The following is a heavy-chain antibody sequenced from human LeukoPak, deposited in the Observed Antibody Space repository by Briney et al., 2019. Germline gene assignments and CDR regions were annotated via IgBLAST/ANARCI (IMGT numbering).Heavy chain of an antibody. D-gene: IGHD1-26*01. CDR3: ASGGIYYGAAFDF. J-gene: IGHJ4*02. Sequence: SGGSLRLSCGASGFTFSKHGMNWVRQAPGKGLEWLSGVSPPGGGTYYADSVKGRFTISRDDSKNTLSLQMNSLRAEDTALYYCASGGIYYGAAFDFWGQGSLVTVSA. CDR1: GFTFSKHG. V-gene: IGHV3-23*01. CDR2: VSPPGGGT.